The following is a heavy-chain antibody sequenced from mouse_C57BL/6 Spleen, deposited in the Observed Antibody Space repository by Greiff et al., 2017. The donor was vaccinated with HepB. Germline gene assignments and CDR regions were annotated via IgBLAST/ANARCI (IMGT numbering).Heavy chain of an antibody. D-gene: IGHD2-3*01. CDR1: GYTFTDYY. V-gene: IGHV1-26*01. CDR3: ARGGGGYSDWYFDV. CDR2: INPNNGGT. Sequence: EVQLQQSGPELVKPGASVKISCKASGYTFTDYYMNWVKQSHGKSLEWIGDINPNNGGTSYNQKFKGKATLTVDKSSSTAYMELRSLTSEDSAVYDGARGGGGYSDWYFDVWGTGTTVTVSS. J-gene: IGHJ1*03.